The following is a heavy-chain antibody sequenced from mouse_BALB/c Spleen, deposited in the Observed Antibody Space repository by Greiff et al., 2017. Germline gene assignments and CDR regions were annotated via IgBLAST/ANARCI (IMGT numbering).Heavy chain of an antibody. Sequence: EVQGVESGGDLVKPGGSLKLSCAASGFTFSSYGMSWVRQTPDKRLEWVATISSGGSYTYYPDSVKGRFTISRDNAKNTLYLQMSSLKSEDTAMYYCARQGGGNYVAMDYWGQGTSVTVSS. CDR2: ISSGGSYT. V-gene: IGHV5-6*01. CDR3: ARQGGGNYVAMDY. D-gene: IGHD2-1*01. J-gene: IGHJ4*01. CDR1: GFTFSSYG.